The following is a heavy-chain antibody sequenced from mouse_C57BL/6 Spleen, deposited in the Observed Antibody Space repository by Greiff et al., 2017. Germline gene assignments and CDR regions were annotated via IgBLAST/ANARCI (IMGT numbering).Heavy chain of an antibody. CDR2: IYPGSGST. D-gene: IGHD1-1*01. J-gene: IGHJ2*01. CDR3: ARGTYYGSSPYYFDY. Sequence: VQLQKPGAELVKPGASVKMSCKASGYTFTSYWITWVKQRPGQGLEWIGDIYPGSGSTNYNEKFKSKATLTVDTSSSTAYMQLSSLTSEDSAVYYCARGTYYGSSPYYFDYWGQGTTLTVSS. V-gene: IGHV1-55*01. CDR1: GYTFTSYW.